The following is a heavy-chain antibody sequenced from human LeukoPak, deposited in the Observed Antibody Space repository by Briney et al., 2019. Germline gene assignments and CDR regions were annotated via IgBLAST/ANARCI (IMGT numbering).Heavy chain of an antibody. CDR2: IYTSGST. V-gene: IGHV4-4*09. CDR3: ARGIAAAGTGP. Sequence: SETLSLTCTVSGGSISSYYWSWTRQPPGKGLEWIGYIYTSGSTNYNPSLKSRVTISVDTSKNQFSLKLSSVTAADTAVYYCARGIAAAGTGPWGQGTLVTVSS. CDR1: GGSISSYY. J-gene: IGHJ5*02. D-gene: IGHD6-13*01.